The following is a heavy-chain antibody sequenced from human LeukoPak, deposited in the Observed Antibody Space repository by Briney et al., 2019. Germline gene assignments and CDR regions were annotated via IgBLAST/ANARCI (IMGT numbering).Heavy chain of an antibody. Sequence: PSQTLSLTCTVSGGSISSRGSYWSWIRQPPGKGLEWIGYIYHSGSTYYNPSLKSRVTISVDTSRNQFSLRLTSVTAADTAVYYCARDIRVDLPSYYYYMDVWGKGTTVTVSS. V-gene: IGHV4-30-2*01. CDR2: IYHSGST. CDR1: GGSISSRGSY. D-gene: IGHD3-3*02. CDR3: ARDIRVDLPSYYYYMDV. J-gene: IGHJ6*03.